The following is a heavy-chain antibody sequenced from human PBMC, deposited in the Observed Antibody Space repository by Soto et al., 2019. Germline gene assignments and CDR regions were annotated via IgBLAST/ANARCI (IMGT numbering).Heavy chain of an antibody. V-gene: IGHV4-39*01. CDR3: SRGSTYYGFLT. D-gene: IGHD3-10*01. J-gene: IGHJ5*02. CDR2: IYYSGST. CDR1: GGSISSSSYY. Sequence: SETLSLTCIVSGGSISSSSYYWGWIRQPPGKGLEWIGSIYYSGSTYYNPSLKSRVTISVDTTKNQSSLKLSSVTAADTAVYYCSRGSTYYGFLTWGQGTLVTVSS.